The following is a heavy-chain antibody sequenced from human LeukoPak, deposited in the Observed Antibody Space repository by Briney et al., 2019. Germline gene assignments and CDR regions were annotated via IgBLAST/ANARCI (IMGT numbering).Heavy chain of an antibody. D-gene: IGHD6-13*01. CDR3: ARQGGIAAADRWFDP. CDR2: IYPGDSDT. CDR1: GYSFTSYW. J-gene: IGHJ5*02. Sequence: PGESLKISCKGSGYSFTSYWIGWVRQMPGKGLEWMGIIYPGDSDTRYSPSFQGQVTISADKSISTAYLQWSSLKASDTAMYYCARQGGIAAADRWFDPWGQGTLVSVSS. V-gene: IGHV5-51*01.